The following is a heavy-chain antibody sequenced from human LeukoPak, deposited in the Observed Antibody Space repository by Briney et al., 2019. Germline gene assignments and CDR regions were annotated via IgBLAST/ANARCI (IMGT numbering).Heavy chain of an antibody. CDR3: AKDSHWILFDD. D-gene: IGHD2-2*03. CDR1: GFTFSSYG. J-gene: IGHJ4*02. CDR2: LSGSGGST. V-gene: IGHV3-23*01. Sequence: GGSLRLSCAASGFTFSSYGMSWVRQAPGKGLEWVSSLSGSGGSTYYADSVKGRFTISRDNSKNTLYLQMNSLRAEDTAIYYCAKDSHWILFDDWGQGTLVTVSS.